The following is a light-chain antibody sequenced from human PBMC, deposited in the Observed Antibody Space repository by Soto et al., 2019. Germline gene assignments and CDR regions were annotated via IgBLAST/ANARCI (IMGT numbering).Light chain of an antibody. V-gene: IGKV3-15*01. CDR3: QQYNNWPPIT. J-gene: IGKJ5*01. CDR2: GTS. CDR1: QSINNN. Sequence: EIVMTQSPATLSVSPGERVTLSCRASQSINNNLAWYQQKPGQTPRLLIYGTSIMDTGIPARFSGSAFGTEFTLTISSLQSEDFAVYYCQQYNNWPPITFGQGTRLDFK.